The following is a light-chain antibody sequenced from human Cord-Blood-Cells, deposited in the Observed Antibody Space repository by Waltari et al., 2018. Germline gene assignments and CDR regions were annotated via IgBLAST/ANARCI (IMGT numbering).Light chain of an antibody. V-gene: IGLV2-14*01. J-gene: IGLJ1*01. CDR3: SSYTSSSTLV. CDR1: SSDVGGYNY. CDR2: DVS. Sequence: QSALTKPASVSGSPGQSIPISCTGTSSDVGGYNYVSWYQQHPGKAPKLIIYDVSNRPSRGSKRFSVSNAGNTASLTISGLHAEDEADYYCSSYTSSSTLVFGTGTKVTVL.